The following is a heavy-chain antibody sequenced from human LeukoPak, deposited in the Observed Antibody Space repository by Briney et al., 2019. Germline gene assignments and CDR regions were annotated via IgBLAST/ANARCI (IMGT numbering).Heavy chain of an antibody. D-gene: IGHD6-19*01. J-gene: IGHJ4*02. CDR2: INTDGTVT. Sequence: GGSLRLSCAASGLTFSKYWMLWVRQAPAKGLESVSRINTDGTVTTYADCVKGRFTVSRDNADNTMFLQMNTVRDEDTAVYYCATKQWLAPPPDSWGQGTPVTVSS. CDR3: ATKQWLAPPPDS. V-gene: IGHV3-74*01. CDR1: GLTFSKYW.